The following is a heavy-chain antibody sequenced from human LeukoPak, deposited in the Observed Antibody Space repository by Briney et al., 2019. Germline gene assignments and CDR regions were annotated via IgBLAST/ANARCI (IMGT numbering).Heavy chain of an antibody. CDR2: IKQDGSEK. CDR3: AKDLGYCSSSSCYPPYGMDV. Sequence: PGGSLRLSCAASGFTFSRNWMTWVRQAPGKGLEWVANIKQDGSEKYYVDSVMGRFTISRDNAKNLLYLQMNSLRAEDTAVYYCAKDLGYCSSSSCYPPYGMDVWGQGTTVTVSS. D-gene: IGHD2-2*01. V-gene: IGHV3-7*05. J-gene: IGHJ6*02. CDR1: GFTFSRNW.